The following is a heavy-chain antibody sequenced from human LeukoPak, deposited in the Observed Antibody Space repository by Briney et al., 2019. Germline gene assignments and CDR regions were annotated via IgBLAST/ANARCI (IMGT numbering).Heavy chain of an antibody. Sequence: GGSLRLSCAASGFTFSSYSMNWVRQAPGKGLEWVSSISSSSSYIYYADSVKARVTTTRDNAKNSLYLQMNSLRAEDTAVYYCARDRSGYYYDSSGYYYFDNWGQGTLVTVSS. V-gene: IGHV3-21*01. D-gene: IGHD3-22*01. CDR2: ISSSSSYI. CDR3: ARDRSGYYYDSSGYYYFDN. J-gene: IGHJ4*02. CDR1: GFTFSSYS.